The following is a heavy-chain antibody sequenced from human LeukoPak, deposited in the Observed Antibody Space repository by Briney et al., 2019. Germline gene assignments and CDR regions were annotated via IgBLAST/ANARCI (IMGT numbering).Heavy chain of an antibody. CDR3: ARLLNPYRRAAPDY. CDR1: GGSFSGYY. CDR2: INHSGST. D-gene: IGHD2-15*01. V-gene: IGHV4-34*01. J-gene: IGHJ4*02. Sequence: SETLSLTCAVYGGSFSGYYWSWIRQPPGKGLEWIGEINHSGSTNYNPSLKSRVTISVDTSKNQFSLKLSSVTAADTAVYYCARLLNPYRRAAPDYWGQGTLVTVSS.